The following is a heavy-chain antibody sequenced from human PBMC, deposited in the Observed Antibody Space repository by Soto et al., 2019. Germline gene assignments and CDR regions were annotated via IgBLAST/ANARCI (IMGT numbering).Heavy chain of an antibody. CDR2: ISSSSSYI. Sequence: EVQLVESGGGLVKPGGSLRLSCAASGFTFSSYSMNWVRQAPGKGLELVSSISSSSSYIYYADSVKGRFTISRDNAKNSLYLQMNSLRAEDTAVYYCARDAYYDSSGYCDYWGQGTLVTVSS. CDR3: ARDAYYDSSGYCDY. V-gene: IGHV3-21*01. D-gene: IGHD3-22*01. CDR1: GFTFSSYS. J-gene: IGHJ4*02.